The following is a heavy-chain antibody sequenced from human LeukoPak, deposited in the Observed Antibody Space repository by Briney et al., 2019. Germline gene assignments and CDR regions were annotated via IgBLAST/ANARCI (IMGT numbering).Heavy chain of an antibody. D-gene: IGHD5-18*01. CDR3: ARKERGYSYGFDY. CDR1: GGSFSGYY. CDR2: INHSGST. J-gene: IGHJ4*02. Sequence: SETLSLTCAAYGGSFSGYYWSWIRQPPGKGLEWIGEINHSGSTNYNPSLKSRVTISVDTSKNQFSLKLSSVTAADTAVYYCARKERGYSYGFDYWGQGTLVTVSS. V-gene: IGHV4-34*01.